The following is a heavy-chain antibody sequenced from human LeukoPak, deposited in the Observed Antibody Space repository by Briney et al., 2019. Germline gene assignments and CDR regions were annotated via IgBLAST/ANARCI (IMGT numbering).Heavy chain of an antibody. CDR2: INPSGGST. CDR1: GYTFTSYG. CDR3: ARGRAVDTAMDRN. V-gene: IGHV1-46*01. J-gene: IGHJ4*02. Sequence: ASVKVSCKASGYTFTSYGISWVRQAPGQGLEWMGIINPSGGSTSYAQKFQGRVTMTRDTSTSTVYMELSSLRSEDTAVYYCARGRAVDTAMDRNWGQGTLVTVSS. D-gene: IGHD5-18*01.